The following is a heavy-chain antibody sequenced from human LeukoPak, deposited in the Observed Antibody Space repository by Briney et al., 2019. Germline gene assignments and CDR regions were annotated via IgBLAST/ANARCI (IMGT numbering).Heavy chain of an antibody. CDR2: INHSGST. CDR3: ARVGKYSYRAYHAFDI. V-gene: IGHV4-34*01. CDR1: GGSFSGYY. D-gene: IGHD5-18*01. J-gene: IGHJ3*02. Sequence: PSETLSLTCAVYGGSFSGYYWSWIRQPPGKGLEWIGEINHSGSTNYNPSLKSRVTISVDTSKNQFSLKLSPVTAADTAVYYCARVGKYSYRAYHAFDIWGQGTMVTVSS.